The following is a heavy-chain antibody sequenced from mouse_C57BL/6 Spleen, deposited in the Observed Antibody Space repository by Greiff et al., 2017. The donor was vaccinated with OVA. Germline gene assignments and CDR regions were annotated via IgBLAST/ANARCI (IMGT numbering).Heavy chain of an antibody. V-gene: IGHV5-16*01. J-gene: IGHJ2*01. CDR1: GFTFSDYY. Sequence: EVKLVESEGGLVQPGSSMKLSCTASGFTFSDYYMAWVRQVPEKGLEWVANINYDGSSTYYLDSLKSRFIISRDKAKNILYLQMSSLKSEDTATYYCARDRMGLAFDYWGQGTTLTVSS. CDR3: ARDRMGLAFDY. D-gene: IGHD4-1*01. CDR2: INYDGSST.